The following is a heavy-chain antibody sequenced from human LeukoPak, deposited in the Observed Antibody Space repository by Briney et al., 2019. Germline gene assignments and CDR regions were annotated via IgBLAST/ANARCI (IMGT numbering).Heavy chain of an antibody. CDR2: MNPNSGNT. CDR1: GYTFTSYD. Sequence: ASVKVSCKASGYTFTSYDINWVRQATGQGLEWMGWMNPNSGNTGYAQKFQGRVTITRNTSISTAYMELSSLRSENTAVYYCAAGGRYDFWSGYYDYFDYWGQGTLVTVSS. CDR3: AAGGRYDFWSGYYDYFDY. V-gene: IGHV1-8*03. J-gene: IGHJ4*02. D-gene: IGHD3-3*01.